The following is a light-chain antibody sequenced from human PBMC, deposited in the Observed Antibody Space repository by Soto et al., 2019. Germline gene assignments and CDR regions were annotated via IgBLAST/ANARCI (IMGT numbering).Light chain of an antibody. J-gene: IGLJ2*01. V-gene: IGLV4-69*01. CDR2: LNSDGSH. CDR3: SSYAGSSARVV. CDR1: SGHSSYA. Sequence: QPVLTQSPSASASLGASVKLTCTLSSGHSSYAIAWHQQQPEKGPRYLMKLNSDGSHSKGDGIPDRFSGSSSGAERYLTISSLQSEDEADYYCSSYAGSSARVVFGGGTQLTVL.